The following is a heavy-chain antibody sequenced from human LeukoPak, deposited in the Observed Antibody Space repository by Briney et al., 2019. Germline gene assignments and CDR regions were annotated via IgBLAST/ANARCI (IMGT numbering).Heavy chain of an antibody. J-gene: IGHJ3*02. D-gene: IGHD3-22*01. CDR3: ARAGGYYTHYYDSSGYRGAFDI. CDR2: IYHSGST. V-gene: IGHV4-30-2*01. Sequence: SETLSLTCAVSGGSISSGGYSWSWIRQPPGKGLEWIGYIYHSGSTYYNPSLKSRVTISVDRSKNQFSLKLSSVTAADTAVYYCARAGGYYTHYYDSSGYRGAFDIWGQGTMVTVSS. CDR1: GGSISSGGYS.